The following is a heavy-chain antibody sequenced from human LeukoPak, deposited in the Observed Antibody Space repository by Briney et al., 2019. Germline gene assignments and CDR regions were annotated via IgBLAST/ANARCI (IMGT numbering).Heavy chain of an antibody. CDR3: AKDSLHIVVVPAAQPHDAFDI. Sequence: GGSLSLSCAASGFTFSSYSMHWVRQAPGKGQGLGAFIRYDASNKYYADAVKGRFTISREDSKTTLYLQMTSLRAEDTAVYYCAKDSLHIVVVPAAQPHDAFDIWGQGTMVTVSS. J-gene: IGHJ3*02. CDR2: IRYDASNK. D-gene: IGHD2-2*01. V-gene: IGHV3-30*02. CDR1: GFTFSSYS.